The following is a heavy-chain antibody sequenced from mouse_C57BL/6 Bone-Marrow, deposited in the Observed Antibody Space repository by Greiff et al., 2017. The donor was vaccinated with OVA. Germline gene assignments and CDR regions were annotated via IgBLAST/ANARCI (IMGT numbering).Heavy chain of an antibody. Sequence: QVHVKQSGAELVKPGASVKMSCKASGYTFTSYWITWVKQRPGQGLEWIGDIYPGSGSTNYNEKFKSKATLTVDTYSSTAYMQLSSLTSEDSAVYYWARERFITTVVALYYFDYWGQGTTLT. CDR3: ARERFITTVVALYYFDY. J-gene: IGHJ2*01. CDR1: GYTFTSYW. D-gene: IGHD1-1*01. V-gene: IGHV1-55*01. CDR2: IYPGSGST.